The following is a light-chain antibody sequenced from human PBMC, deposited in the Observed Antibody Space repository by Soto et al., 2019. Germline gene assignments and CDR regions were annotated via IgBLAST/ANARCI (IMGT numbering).Light chain of an antibody. CDR3: SSYTSSSTVV. J-gene: IGLJ2*01. CDR2: DVS. Sequence: QSVLTQPASVSGSPGQSITISCTGTSSDVGGYNYVSWYQQHPGKAPKLMIYDVSNRPSGVSNRFSGSKSGNTASLTISGLQAEDEADYYCSSYTSSSTVVFGVGTKLNVL. V-gene: IGLV2-14*01. CDR1: SSDVGGYNY.